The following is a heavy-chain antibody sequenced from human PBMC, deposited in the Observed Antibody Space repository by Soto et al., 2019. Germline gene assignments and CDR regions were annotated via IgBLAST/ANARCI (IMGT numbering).Heavy chain of an antibody. CDR1: SGSITNRDYY. J-gene: IGHJ4*02. V-gene: IGHV4-39*01. Sequence: PSETLSLTCTVSSGSITNRDYYWAWIRQTPGRGLEWIGSIYYSALVFYNPSLRRRVSICVDPCKMQFSLSWTSVAAADTGVYYCASQVVSGRSFDYWGQGAQVTVSS. CDR2: IYYSALV. D-gene: IGHD2-15*01. CDR3: ASQVVSGRSFDY.